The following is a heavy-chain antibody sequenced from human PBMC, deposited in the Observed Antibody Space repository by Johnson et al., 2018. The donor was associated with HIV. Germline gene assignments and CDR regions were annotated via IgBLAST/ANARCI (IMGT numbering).Heavy chain of an antibody. Sequence: EVQLVESGGGVVRPGGSLRLSCAASGFTFDDYDMTWVRQGPGKGLEWVSHINWNGGTTGDADSVMGRFTISRDNAKNSLYLQMNSLRAEDTAVYYCARGLQDSSGWYNAFDIWGQGTMVTVSS. CDR2: INWNGGTT. D-gene: IGHD6-19*01. J-gene: IGHJ3*02. CDR1: GFTFDDYD. CDR3: ARGLQDSSGWYNAFDI. V-gene: IGHV3-20*04.